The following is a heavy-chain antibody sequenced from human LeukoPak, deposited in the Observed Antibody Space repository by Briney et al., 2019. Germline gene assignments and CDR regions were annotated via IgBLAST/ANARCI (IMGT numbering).Heavy chain of an antibody. CDR3: VRVGQQLILWFDP. J-gene: IGHJ5*02. CDR2: INTYNEET. CDR1: GYTFTSYY. Sequence: ASVKVSCKASGYTFTSYYMHWLRQAPGQGLEWMGWINTYNEETDYAQKFQGRVTMTTDSSTNTAHMELRSLRSDDTAMYYCVRVGQQLILWFDPWGQGTLVTVSS. D-gene: IGHD6-13*01. V-gene: IGHV1-18*04.